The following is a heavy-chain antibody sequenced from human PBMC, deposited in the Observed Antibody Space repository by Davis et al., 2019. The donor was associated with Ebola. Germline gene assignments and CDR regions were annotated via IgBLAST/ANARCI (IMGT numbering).Heavy chain of an antibody. CDR3: ARWVGSPFYYFDY. CDR1: GFTFSSYG. J-gene: IGHJ4*02. CDR2: IRYDGSNK. D-gene: IGHD1-26*01. V-gene: IGHV3-30*02. Sequence: PGGSLRLSCAASGFTFSSYGMHWVRQAPGKGLEWVAFIRYDGSNKYYADSVKGRFTISRDNSKNTLYLQMNSLRAEDTAVYYCARWVGSPFYYFDYWGQGSLVTVSS.